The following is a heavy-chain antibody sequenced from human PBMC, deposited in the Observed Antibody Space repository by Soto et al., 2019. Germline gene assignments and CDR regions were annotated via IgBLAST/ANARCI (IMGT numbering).Heavy chain of an antibody. J-gene: IGHJ6*02. V-gene: IGHV4-31*03. D-gene: IGHD5-18*01. CDR2: IYYSGST. Sequence: SETLSLTCTVSGGSISSGGYYWSWIRQHPGKDLEWIGYIYYSGSTYYNPSLKSRVTISVDTSKNQFSLKLSSVTAADTAVYYCARAPGYSYGNYYYYYGMDVWGQGTTVTVSS. CDR3: ARAPGYSYGNYYYYYGMDV. CDR1: GGSISSGGYY.